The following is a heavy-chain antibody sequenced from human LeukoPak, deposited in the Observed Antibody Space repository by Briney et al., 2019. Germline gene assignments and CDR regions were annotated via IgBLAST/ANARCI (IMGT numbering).Heavy chain of an antibody. Sequence: PSETLSLTCTVSGVSIRTYYWSWLRQPPGKGLEWIGYKSGAGRDLYNPSLKSRVTISVDASENQFSLKLSSVTAADTAVYYCARAYNYYGSGSYLYYFDYWGQGTLVTVSS. CDR1: GVSIRTYY. CDR3: ARAYNYYGSGSYLYYFDY. CDR2: KSGAGRD. J-gene: IGHJ4*02. D-gene: IGHD3-10*01. V-gene: IGHV4-4*08.